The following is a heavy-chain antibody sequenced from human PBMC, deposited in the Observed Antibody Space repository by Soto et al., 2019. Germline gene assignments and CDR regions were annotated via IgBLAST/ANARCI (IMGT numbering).Heavy chain of an antibody. CDR2: FIPVYRTL. V-gene: IGHV1-69*01. Sequence: QVQLVQSGAEVKKPGSSVKVSCKASGGSFGKSAINWVRQTPGQGLEWLGGFIPVYRTLNYAQKFQGRVTITADDSKGIAYMTLSSLASDDTAVYYCATGVIWIGYFTVDSWGQGTRVTVSS. D-gene: IGHD3-3*01. CDR3: ATGVIWIGYFTVDS. J-gene: IGHJ4*02. CDR1: GGSFGKSA.